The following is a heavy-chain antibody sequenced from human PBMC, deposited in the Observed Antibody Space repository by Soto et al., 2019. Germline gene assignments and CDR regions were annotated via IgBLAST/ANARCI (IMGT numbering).Heavy chain of an antibody. V-gene: IGHV4-59*01. J-gene: IGHJ6*02. Sequence: SETLSLTCTVSGGSITSSYWSWIRRPPGKGLEWIAYIYDTGISGYTPSTSYNPSLKSRVTMLVDTSKSQFSLKLTSVTAADTAVYYCARGEDAFFYYGLDVWGQGITVTVSS. CDR3: ARGEDAFFYYGLDV. CDR1: GGSITSSY. CDR2: IYDTGISGYTPST.